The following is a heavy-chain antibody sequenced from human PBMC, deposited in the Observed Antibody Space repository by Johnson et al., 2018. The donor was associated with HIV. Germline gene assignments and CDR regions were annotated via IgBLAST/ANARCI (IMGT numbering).Heavy chain of an antibody. CDR2: ISYDGSNK. J-gene: IGHJ3*02. Sequence: QVQVVESGGGLAKPAWSPRLSCAASQFTFRSYYMKCVRQAPGNGLEWVAVISYDGSNKYYANSVKGRFTISRDNSKNTLYLQMGSLRAEDTAVYYCARGPLFYYSSGLWAFDIWGQGTVVTVSS. V-gene: IGHV3-30*03. CDR1: QFTFRSYY. D-gene: IGHD3-10*01. CDR3: ARGPLFYYSSGLWAFDI.